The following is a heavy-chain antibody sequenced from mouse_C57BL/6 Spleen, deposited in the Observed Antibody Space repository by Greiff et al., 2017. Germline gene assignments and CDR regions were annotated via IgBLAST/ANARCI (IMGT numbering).Heavy chain of an antibody. CDR3: ARLYDYGGLYAMDY. Sequence: DVHLVESGGDLVKPGGSLKLSCAASGFTFSSYGMSWVRQTPDKRLEWVATISSGGSYTYYPDSVKGRFTISRDNAKNTLYLQMSSLKSEDTAMYYCARLYDYGGLYAMDYWGQGTSVTVSS. D-gene: IGHD2-4*01. J-gene: IGHJ4*01. CDR2: ISSGGSYT. CDR1: GFTFSSYG. V-gene: IGHV5-6*01.